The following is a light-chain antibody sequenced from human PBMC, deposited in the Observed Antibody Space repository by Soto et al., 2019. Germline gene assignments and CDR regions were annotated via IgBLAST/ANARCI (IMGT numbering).Light chain of an antibody. Sequence: DIQMTQSPSTLSASVGDRVTITCRASHIISSCLAWYQQKPGKAPKLLIYDASSLESGVPSRFSGSGSGTEFTITITSLQPDDFATYYCQQYNNYWTFGHGTKVEIK. CDR2: DAS. CDR1: HIISSC. V-gene: IGKV1-5*01. J-gene: IGKJ1*01. CDR3: QQYNNYWT.